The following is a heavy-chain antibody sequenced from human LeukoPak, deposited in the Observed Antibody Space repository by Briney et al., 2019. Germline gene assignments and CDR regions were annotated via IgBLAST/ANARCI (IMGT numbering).Heavy chain of an antibody. D-gene: IGHD2-21*01. Sequence: PGGSLRLSCAASGFTFSSYWMHWVRQAPGKGLVWVSRISNDGSRTTYADSVKGRFTISRDKAKNTLYLQMNSLRVDDTAVYYCARDVGDAPDSWGQGTLVTVSS. CDR3: ARDVGDAPDS. CDR1: GFTFSSYW. CDR2: ISNDGSRT. J-gene: IGHJ4*02. V-gene: IGHV3-74*01.